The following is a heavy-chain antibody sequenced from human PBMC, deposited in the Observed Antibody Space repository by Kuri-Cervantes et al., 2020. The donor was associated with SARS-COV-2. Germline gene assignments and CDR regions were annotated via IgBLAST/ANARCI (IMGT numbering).Heavy chain of an antibody. CDR2: ISSNCSTI. J-gene: IGHJ4*02. CDR1: GFTFSSYE. D-gene: IGHD5-12*01. Sequence: GESPKIPRAAPGFTFSSYEMNWVRQAPGEGLEWVSYISSNCSTIYYADSVKGRFTISRDNAKNALYLQMNSLRAEDTAVYYCARKGRGYAYFDYWGQGTLVTVSS. V-gene: IGHV3-48*03. CDR3: ARKGRGYAYFDY.